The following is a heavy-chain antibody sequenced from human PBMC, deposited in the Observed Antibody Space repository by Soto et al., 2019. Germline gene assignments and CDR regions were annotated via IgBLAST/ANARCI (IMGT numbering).Heavy chain of an antibody. Sequence: PSETLSLTCTVSGDSISSSNYYWVWIRLPPGKGLEWIGSIYYSGSTYYNPSLNSRVTISVDTSKNQFSLKLSSVTAADTAVYYCARHTYSWAGNWIDPWGQGNWVTVSS. CDR3: ARHTYSWAGNWIDP. D-gene: IGHD4-4*01. J-gene: IGHJ5*02. CDR2: IYYSGST. V-gene: IGHV4-39*01. CDR1: GDSISSSNYY.